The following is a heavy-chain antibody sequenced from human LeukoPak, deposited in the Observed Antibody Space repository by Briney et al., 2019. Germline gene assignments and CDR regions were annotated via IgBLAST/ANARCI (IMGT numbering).Heavy chain of an antibody. V-gene: IGHV3-23*01. CDR3: ARPGCGGNCYYRMDV. Sequence: PGGSLRLSCAVSGFTFSSYAMTWVRQAPGKGLEWISAVSYDITRTFYADSVKGRFAISRDNSRNTLFLQMNSLRADDTAVYYCARPGCGGNCYYRMDVWGKGTTVTVSS. CDR2: VSYDITRT. D-gene: IGHD2-21*01. J-gene: IGHJ6*04. CDR1: GFTFSSYA.